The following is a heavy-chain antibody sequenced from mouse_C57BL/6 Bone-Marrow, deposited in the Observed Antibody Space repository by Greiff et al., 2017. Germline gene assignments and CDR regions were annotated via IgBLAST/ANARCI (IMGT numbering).Heavy chain of an antibody. CDR3: ASSGSKGAMDD. D-gene: IGHD1-3*01. CDR2: IYPGGGYT. CDR1: GYTFTNYW. V-gene: IGHV1-63*01. J-gene: IGHJ4*01. Sequence: QVQLQQSGAELVRPGTSVKMSCKASGYTFTNYWIGWAKQSPGHGLEWIGDIYPGGGYTNYNEKFKGKATLTADKSSSTAYLQLSSLPSEDSALYDSASSGSKGAMDDWGQGTSVTVSS.